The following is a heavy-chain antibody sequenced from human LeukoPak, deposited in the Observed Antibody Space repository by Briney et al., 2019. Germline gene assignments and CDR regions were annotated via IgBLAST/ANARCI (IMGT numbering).Heavy chain of an antibody. CDR3: ARRVTTFLS. V-gene: IGHV3-23*01. CDR1: GFTFDTHA. J-gene: IGHJ4*02. D-gene: IGHD4-17*01. Sequence: PGGSLRLSCAASGFTFDTHAMSWVRQAPGKGLEWVSGINGNGASTYYSDSVKGRFTISRDNSKNTLYLQLDSLRAEDAATYYCARRVTTFLSWGQGTLVIVSS. CDR2: INGNGAST.